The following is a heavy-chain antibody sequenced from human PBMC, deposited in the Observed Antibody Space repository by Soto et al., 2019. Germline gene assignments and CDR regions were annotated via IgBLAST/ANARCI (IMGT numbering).Heavy chain of an antibody. CDR1: GGSISSYY. Sequence: SETLSLTCTVSGGSISSYYWSWIRHPPGKALEWIGYIYYSGSTNYNPSLKSRVTISVDTSKNQFSLKLSSVTAADTAVYYCARSYGGYQYLFDYWAQRTPVPVSS. CDR3: ARSYGGYQYLFDY. CDR2: IYYSGST. J-gene: IGHJ4*02. V-gene: IGHV4-59*01. D-gene: IGHD5-12*01.